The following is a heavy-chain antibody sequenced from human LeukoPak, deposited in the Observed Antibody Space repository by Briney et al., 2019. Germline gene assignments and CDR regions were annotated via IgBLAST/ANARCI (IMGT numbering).Heavy chain of an antibody. Sequence: SQTLSLTCTVSGGSISSGGYYWSWIRQHPGKGLEWIGYIYYSGSTYYNPSLKSRVTISVDTSKNQFSLKLSSVTAADTAVYYCVAGGQWLARDYWGQGTLVTVSS. V-gene: IGHV4-31*03. J-gene: IGHJ4*02. CDR3: VAGGQWLARDY. D-gene: IGHD6-19*01. CDR2: IYYSGST. CDR1: GGSISSGGYY.